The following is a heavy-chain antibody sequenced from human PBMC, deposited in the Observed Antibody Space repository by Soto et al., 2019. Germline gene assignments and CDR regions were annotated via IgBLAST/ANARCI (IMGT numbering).Heavy chain of an antibody. D-gene: IGHD6-13*01. J-gene: IGHJ3*02. Sequence: GGSLRLSCAASGFTFSNSIINGVRQAPGQGLEWVSSISGSSDFLYYADSVKGRFTISRDTATNSLYLQMNSLRAEDTAVYYCATSTWYAFDIWGQGTMVTVSS. CDR3: ATSTWYAFDI. CDR2: ISGSSDFL. CDR1: GFTFSNSI. V-gene: IGHV3-21*01.